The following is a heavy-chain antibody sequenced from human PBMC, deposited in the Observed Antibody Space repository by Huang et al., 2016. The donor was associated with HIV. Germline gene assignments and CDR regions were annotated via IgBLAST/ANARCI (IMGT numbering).Heavy chain of an antibody. J-gene: IGHJ3*02. Sequence: EVQLMESGGGLVQPGGSLRLSCAASGFTFSTYNMNWVRQAPGNGLEWVSYITTISCSRYYADSVNGLFTISRDNAKNSLYLQMNSLRAEDTAVYYCARFGSYYYGSGSYLDAFDIWGQGTMVTVSS. CDR1: GFTFSTYN. D-gene: IGHD3-10*01. CDR3: ARFGSYYYGSGSYLDAFDI. CDR2: ITTISCSR. V-gene: IGHV3-48*01.